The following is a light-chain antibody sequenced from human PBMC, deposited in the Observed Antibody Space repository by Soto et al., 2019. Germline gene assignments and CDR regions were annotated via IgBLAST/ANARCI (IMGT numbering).Light chain of an antibody. Sequence: EIVLAQSPGTLSLSPGERATLSCRASQTISSRYLTWYQQKSGQVPRLLIYGASSRATGIQDRLSGSGSGTDFTLTISSLEPEDFAVYYCKQRSNWPFTFGPGTKVDIK. CDR1: QTISSRY. V-gene: IGKV3D-20*02. CDR3: KQRSNWPFT. CDR2: GAS. J-gene: IGKJ3*01.